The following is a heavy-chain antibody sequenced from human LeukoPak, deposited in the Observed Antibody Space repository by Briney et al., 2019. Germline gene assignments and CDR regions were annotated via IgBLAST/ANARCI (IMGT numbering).Heavy chain of an antibody. CDR1: GFTFSSYA. D-gene: IGHD3-10*01. Sequence: GGSLRLSCAASGFTFSSYAMSWVRQAPGKGLEWVSSISSSSSYIYYADSVKGRFTISRDNAKNSLYLQMNSLRAEDTAVYYCAKGVRITMVRGAFDIWGQGTMVTVSS. CDR3: AKGVRITMVRGAFDI. V-gene: IGHV3-21*01. J-gene: IGHJ3*02. CDR2: ISSSSSYI.